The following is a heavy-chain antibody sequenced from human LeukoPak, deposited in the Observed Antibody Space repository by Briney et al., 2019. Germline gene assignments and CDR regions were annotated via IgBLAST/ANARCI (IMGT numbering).Heavy chain of an antibody. J-gene: IGHJ4*02. CDR2: IYYSGST. CDR3: ARGSSFDGYCSAGACDAGYYDS. V-gene: IGHV4-59*08. CDR1: GGSISSYY. D-gene: IGHD2-15*01. Sequence: SETLSLTCTASGGSISSYYWSWIRQPPGKGLEWIGYIYYSGSTNYNPSLKSRVTISVDTSKNQFSLKLSSVTAADTAVYYCARGSSFDGYCSAGACDAGYYDSWGQGTPVTVSS.